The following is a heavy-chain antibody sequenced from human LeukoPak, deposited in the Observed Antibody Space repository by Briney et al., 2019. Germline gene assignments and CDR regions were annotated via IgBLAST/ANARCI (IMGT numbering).Heavy chain of an antibody. D-gene: IGHD4-17*01. J-gene: IGHJ6*02. CDR2: INHSGST. CDR3: ARPPTGRYGVHGMDV. Sequence: SETLSLTCTVSGGSISSYYWSWIRQPPGKGLEWIGEINHSGSTNYNPSLKSRVTISVDTSKNQFSLKLTSVTAADTAVYYCARPPTGRYGVHGMDVWGQGTTVTVSS. CDR1: GGSISSYY. V-gene: IGHV4-34*01.